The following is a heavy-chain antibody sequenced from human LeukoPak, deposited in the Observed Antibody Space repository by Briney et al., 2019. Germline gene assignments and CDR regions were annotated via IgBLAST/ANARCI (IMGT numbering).Heavy chain of an antibody. CDR1: GFTFSSYG. CDR3: ARDRSPGNFDY. V-gene: IGHV3-21*01. J-gene: IGHJ4*02. CDR2: ISSSSTYI. Sequence: GGSLRLSCAASGFTFSSYGMNWVRQAPGKGLEWVSSISSSSTYINYADSVKGRFTISRDNAKNSLYLQMNSLRAEDTAVYYCARDRSPGNFDYWGQGTLVTVSS. D-gene: IGHD3-10*01.